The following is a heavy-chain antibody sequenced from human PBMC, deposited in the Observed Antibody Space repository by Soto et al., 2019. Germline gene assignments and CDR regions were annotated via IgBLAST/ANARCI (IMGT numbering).Heavy chain of an antibody. CDR3: ARGPGSWYYYYMDV. CDR2: MNTNSGNT. CDR1: GYTFTSYD. D-gene: IGHD6-13*01. V-gene: IGHV1-8*01. Sequence: QVQLVQSGAEVKKPGASVKVSCKASGYTFTSYDINWVRQATGQGLEWMGWMNTNSGNTGYAQKFQGRVTMSRNTSISTAYIELSSLRSEDTAVYYCARGPGSWYYYYMDVWGKGTTVTVSS. J-gene: IGHJ6*03.